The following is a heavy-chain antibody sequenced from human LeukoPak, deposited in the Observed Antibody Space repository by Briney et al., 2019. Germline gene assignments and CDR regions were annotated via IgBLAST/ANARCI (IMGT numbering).Heavy chain of an antibody. D-gene: IGHD3-22*01. V-gene: IGHV3-53*05. CDR1: GFTVSSNY. J-gene: IGHJ3*02. Sequence: GGSLRLSCAASGFTVSSNYMSWVRQAPGKGLEWVSVIYSGGSTYYADSVKGRFTISRDNSKNTLYLQMNSLRAEDTALYYCAKAYYYDSSGYPHDAFDIWGQGTMVTVSS. CDR2: IYSGGST. CDR3: AKAYYYDSSGYPHDAFDI.